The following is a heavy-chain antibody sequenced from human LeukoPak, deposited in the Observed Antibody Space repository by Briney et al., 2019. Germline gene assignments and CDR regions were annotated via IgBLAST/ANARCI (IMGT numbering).Heavy chain of an antibody. CDR2: TYHSGST. Sequence: PSQTLSLTCAVSGGSISSGGYSWSWIRHPPGKGLEWIGHTYHSGSTYYNPSLKSRVTISVDRSKYQFSLKLSSVTAADTAVYYCARAIDSSGYYGFRQNWFDPWGQGTLVTVSS. V-gene: IGHV4-30-2*01. J-gene: IGHJ5*02. CDR1: GGSISSGGYS. CDR3: ARAIDSSGYYGFRQNWFDP. D-gene: IGHD3-22*01.